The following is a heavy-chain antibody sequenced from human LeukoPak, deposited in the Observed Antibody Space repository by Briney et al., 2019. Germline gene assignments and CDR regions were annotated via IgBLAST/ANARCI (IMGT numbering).Heavy chain of an antibody. V-gene: IGHV3-23*01. Sequence: GGSMRLSCAVSGITLSNYGMSWVRQAPGKGLEWVAGISDTGGSTNYADSVKGRFTISRDNPKSTLYLQMNSLRAEDTAVYFCAKRGVVIRVILVGFHKQAYYFDSWGQGALVT. CDR1: GITLSNYG. J-gene: IGHJ4*02. D-gene: IGHD3-22*01. CDR2: ISDTGGST. CDR3: AKRGVVIRVILVGFHKQAYYFDS.